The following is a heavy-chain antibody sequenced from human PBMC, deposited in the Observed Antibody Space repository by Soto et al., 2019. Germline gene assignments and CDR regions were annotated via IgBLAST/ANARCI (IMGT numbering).Heavy chain of an antibody. CDR2: ISSSSSYI. V-gene: IGHV3-21*01. J-gene: IGHJ4*02. D-gene: IGHD4-17*01. Sequence: EVQLVESGGGLVKPGGSLRLSCAASGFTFSSYSMNWVRQAPGKGLEWVSSISSSSSYIYYADSVKGRFTISRDNAKNSLYLQMNSLRAEDTAVYYCARDPGHCGDYAGCLDYWGQGTLVTVYS. CDR1: GFTFSSYS. CDR3: ARDPGHCGDYAGCLDY.